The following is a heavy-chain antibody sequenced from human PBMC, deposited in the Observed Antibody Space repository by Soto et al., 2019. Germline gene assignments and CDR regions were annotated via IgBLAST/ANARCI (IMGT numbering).Heavy chain of an antibody. Sequence: QVQLVESGGGVVQPGRSLRLSCAASGFTFSSYGMHWVRQAPGKGLEWVAVIWYDGSNKYYADSVKGRFTISRDNSKNMLYLQMNSLRAEDTAVYYCAREMYDSSGYYSLPFDYWGQGTLVTVSS. CDR1: GFTFSSYG. CDR2: IWYDGSNK. V-gene: IGHV3-33*01. J-gene: IGHJ4*02. CDR3: AREMYDSSGYYSLPFDY. D-gene: IGHD3-22*01.